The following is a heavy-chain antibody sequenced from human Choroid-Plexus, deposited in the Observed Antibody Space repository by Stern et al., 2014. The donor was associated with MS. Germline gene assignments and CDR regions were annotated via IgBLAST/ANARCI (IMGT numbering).Heavy chain of an antibody. CDR1: GFNFSDHY. Sequence: MQLVESGGGLVKPGGSLRLSCVASGFNFSDHYMSWIRQAPGKGLECISYISGGGTFVNYADSVKGRFTISRDNAKDSLYLQMDSLRAEDTAVYYCSREPRLTDYWGQGTLVSVSS. V-gene: IGHV3-11*01. D-gene: IGHD2-21*01. J-gene: IGHJ4*02. CDR2: ISGGGTFV. CDR3: SREPRLTDY.